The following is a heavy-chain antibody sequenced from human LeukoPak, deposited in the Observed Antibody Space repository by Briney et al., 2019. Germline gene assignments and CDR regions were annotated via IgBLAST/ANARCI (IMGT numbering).Heavy chain of an antibody. V-gene: IGHV5-51*01. J-gene: IGHJ3*01. CDR2: IYPDDSDT. Sequence: GESLKISCKDSGHSLITNWIGWVRQMPGKGLEWMGIIYPDDSDTIYSPSFQGQVTISADKSISTAYLQWSSLKASDTAMYYCATLTTHFYDRRFDAFDVWGQGAMVIVSS. D-gene: IGHD2/OR15-2a*01. CDR3: ATLTTHFYDRRFDAFDV. CDR1: GHSLITNW.